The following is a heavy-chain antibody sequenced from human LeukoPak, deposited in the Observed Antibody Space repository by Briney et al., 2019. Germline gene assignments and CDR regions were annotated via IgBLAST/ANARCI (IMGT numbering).Heavy chain of an antibody. CDR1: GFTFSSYG. CDR3: AKPNLSSAYCSGGSCHAHFDY. V-gene: IGHV3-33*06. J-gene: IGHJ4*02. Sequence: PGRSLRLSCAASGFTFSSYGMHWVRQAPGKGLEWVAVIWYDGSNKYYADSVKGRFTISRDNSKNTLYLQMNSLRAEDTAVYYCAKPNLSSAYCSGGSCHAHFDYWGQGTLVTVSS. D-gene: IGHD2-15*01. CDR2: IWYDGSNK.